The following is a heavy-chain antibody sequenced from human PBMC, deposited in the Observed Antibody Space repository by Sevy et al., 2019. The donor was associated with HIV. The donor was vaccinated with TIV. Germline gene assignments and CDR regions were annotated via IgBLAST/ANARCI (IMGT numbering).Heavy chain of an antibody. V-gene: IGHV1-18*01. CDR1: GYTFTSYG. CDR2: ISAYNGNT. CDR3: ARDGYCSGGSCYPNYYYGMDV. Sequence: ASVKVSCKASGYTFTSYGISWVRQAPGQGLEWMGWISAYNGNTNYAQKLQGRVTMTTDTSTSTAYMELGSLRSDDTAVYYCARDGYCSGGSCYPNYYYGMDVWGQGTTVTVSS. J-gene: IGHJ6*02. D-gene: IGHD2-15*01.